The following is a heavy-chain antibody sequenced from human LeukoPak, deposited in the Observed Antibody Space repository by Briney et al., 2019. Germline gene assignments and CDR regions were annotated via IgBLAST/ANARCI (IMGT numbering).Heavy chain of an antibody. V-gene: IGHV1-69*04. Sequence: GASVKVSCKASGGTFSSYAISWVRQAPGQGLEWMGRIIPILGMANYAQKFQGRVTITADKSTSTAYMELSSLRSEDTAVYYCARDPNHYSSGWYGQPDADAFDIWGQGTMVTVSS. J-gene: IGHJ3*02. D-gene: IGHD6-19*01. CDR2: IIPILGMA. CDR3: ARDPNHYSSGWYGQPDADAFDI. CDR1: GGTFSSYA.